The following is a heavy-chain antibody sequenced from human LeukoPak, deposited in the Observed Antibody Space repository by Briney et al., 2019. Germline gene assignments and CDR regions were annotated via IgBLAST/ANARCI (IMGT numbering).Heavy chain of an antibody. CDR3: ARRRHNFDFYDV. D-gene: IGHD3/OR15-3a*01. CDR2: IYDSGST. J-gene: IGHJ3*01. CDR1: GGSISSYY. Sequence: SETLSLTCTVSGGSISSYYWSWIRQPPGKGLEWIGCIYDSGSTNYNPSLRSRVTISVDTSKNQFSLDLSSATAADTAVYYCARRRHNFDFYDVWGQGTRVTVSS. V-gene: IGHV4-59*08.